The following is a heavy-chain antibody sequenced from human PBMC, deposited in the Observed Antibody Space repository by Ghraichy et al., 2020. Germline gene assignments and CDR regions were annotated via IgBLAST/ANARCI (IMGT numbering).Heavy chain of an antibody. CDR1: GFTFSDYY. CDR3: ARDLPRGYCGSTTCYPNYYFDY. Sequence: GGSLRLSCAASGFTFSDYYMSWIRQAPGKRLEWLSYISMSGSDTYYADSVKGRFTISRDNAKNSLYLQMNSLRADDTAVYYCARDLPRGYCGSTTCYPNYYFDYWGQGSLVTVSS. J-gene: IGHJ4*02. V-gene: IGHV3-11*01. CDR2: ISMSGSDT. D-gene: IGHD2-2*01.